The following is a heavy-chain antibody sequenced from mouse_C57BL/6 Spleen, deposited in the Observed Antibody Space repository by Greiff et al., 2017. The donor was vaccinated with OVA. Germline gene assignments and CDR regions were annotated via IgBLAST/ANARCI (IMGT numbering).Heavy chain of an antibody. V-gene: IGHV1-59*01. CDR1: GYTFTSYW. CDR3: ARQYSNYEGYYAMDY. D-gene: IGHD2-5*01. J-gene: IGHJ4*01. Sequence: QVQLQQPGAELVRPGTSVKLSCKASGYTFTSYWMHWVKQRPGQGLEWIGVIDPSDSYTNYNQKFKGKATLTVDTSSSTAYMQLSSLTSDDSAVYYCARQYSNYEGYYAMDYWGQGTSVTVSS. CDR2: IDPSDSYT.